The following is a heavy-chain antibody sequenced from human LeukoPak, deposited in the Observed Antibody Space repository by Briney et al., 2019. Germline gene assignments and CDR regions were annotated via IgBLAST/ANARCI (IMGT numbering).Heavy chain of an antibody. CDR3: ATSLGTGGDVNEY. CDR1: GFTFSSHA. D-gene: IGHD1-1*01. V-gene: IGHV3-23*01. CDR2: SCNRGSSK. J-gene: IGHJ4*02. Sequence: PGGSLTLSCAASGFTFSSHAVSGLPQAPGEGLEGVSISCNRGSSKHYAGPEKGRFTISRDHSQDPLYLHLGNLRVQDTAVYYCATSLGTGGDVNEYWGQGTVVTVPS.